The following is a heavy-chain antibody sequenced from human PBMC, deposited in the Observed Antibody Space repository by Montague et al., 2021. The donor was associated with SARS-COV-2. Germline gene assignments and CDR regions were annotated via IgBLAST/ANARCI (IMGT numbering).Heavy chain of an antibody. V-gene: IGHV4-34*01. CDR3: ARAVRGGIILSPYYAMDV. J-gene: IGHJ6*02. CDR1: GGSFSTYY. D-gene: IGHD3-10*01. CDR2: INHSGRT. Sequence: SETLSLTCAVYGGSFSTYYWNWIRQPPGKGLEWIGDINHSGRTNFNPSLKSRVTVSLDTSKNQFSLRLRSVTAADTAVYYCARAVRGGIILSPYYAMDVWGQGTSVTVSS.